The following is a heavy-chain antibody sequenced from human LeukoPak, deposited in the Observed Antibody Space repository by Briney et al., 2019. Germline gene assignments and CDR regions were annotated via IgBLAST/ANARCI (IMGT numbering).Heavy chain of an antibody. Sequence: ASVKVSCKASGYTFTSYYMHWVRQAPGQGREWMGIINPSGGSTSYAQKFQGRVTMTRDTSTSTVYMELSSLRSEDTAVYYCARDKTRYSSGWYGEYWGQGTLVTVSS. CDR2: INPSGGST. CDR1: GYTFTSYY. J-gene: IGHJ4*02. V-gene: IGHV1-46*01. D-gene: IGHD6-19*01. CDR3: ARDKTRYSSGWYGEY.